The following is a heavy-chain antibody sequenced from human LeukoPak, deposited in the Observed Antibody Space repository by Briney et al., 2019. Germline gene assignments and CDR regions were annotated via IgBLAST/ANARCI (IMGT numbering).Heavy chain of an antibody. Sequence: PGGSLRLSCAASGFTFDDYAMHWVRQAPGKGLEWVSSITGTSTYIYYADSVKGRFTISRDNAKNSLYLQMNSLRAEDTAVYYCARVGIVGATTGFDYWGQGTLVTVSS. D-gene: IGHD1-26*01. CDR3: ARVGIVGATTGFDY. CDR2: ITGTSTYI. V-gene: IGHV3-21*01. J-gene: IGHJ4*02. CDR1: GFTFDDYA.